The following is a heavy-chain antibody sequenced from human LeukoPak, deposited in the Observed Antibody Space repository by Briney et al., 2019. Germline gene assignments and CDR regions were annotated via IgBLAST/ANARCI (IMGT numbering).Heavy chain of an antibody. V-gene: IGHV3-21*01. D-gene: IGHD4-17*01. CDR3: ARDREYGDLAVIDY. CDR1: GFTFSSYS. CDR2: IDFTSRYI. Sequence: GGSLRLSCAASGFTFSSYSMNWVRQAPGKGLEWVSSIDFTSRYIYYADSVKGRFTISRDNAKNSLYLQMNSLRAEDTAVYYCARDREYGDLAVIDYWGQGTLVTVSS. J-gene: IGHJ4*02.